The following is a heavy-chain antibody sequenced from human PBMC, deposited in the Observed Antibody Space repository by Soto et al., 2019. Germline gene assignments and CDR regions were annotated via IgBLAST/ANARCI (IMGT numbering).Heavy chain of an antibody. CDR3: ARAVAVAADFDY. J-gene: IGHJ4*02. CDR1: GYTFTGYA. CDR2: INAGNGNT. Sequence: QVQLVQSGAEEKKPGASVKVSCKASGYTFTGYAMHWVRQAPGQRLEWMGWINAGNGNTKYSQKFQGRVTITRDTSASTADMELSSLRSEDTAVYSCARAVAVAADFDYWGQGTLVTVSS. D-gene: IGHD6-19*01. V-gene: IGHV1-3*05.